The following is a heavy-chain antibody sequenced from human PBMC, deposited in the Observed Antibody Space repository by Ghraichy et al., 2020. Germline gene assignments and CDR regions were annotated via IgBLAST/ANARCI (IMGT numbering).Heavy chain of an antibody. D-gene: IGHD3-10*01. CDR3: TRTDDGSGSYYYYYGMDV. J-gene: IGHJ6*02. CDR1: GFTFSGSA. V-gene: IGHV3-73*01. Sequence: GGSLRLSCAASGFTFSGSAMHWVRQASGKGLEWVGRIRSKANSYATAYAASVKGRFTISRDDSKNTAYLQMNSLKTEDTAVYYCTRTDDGSGSYYYYYGMDVWGQGTTVTVSS. CDR2: IRSKANSYAT.